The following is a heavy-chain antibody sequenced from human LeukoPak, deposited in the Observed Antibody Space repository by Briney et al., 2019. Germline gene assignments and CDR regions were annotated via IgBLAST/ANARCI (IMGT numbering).Heavy chain of an antibody. V-gene: IGHV3-74*01. D-gene: IGHD6-6*01. CDR2: INSDGSWT. CDR3: AKWKYSNSGIDDY. J-gene: IGHJ4*02. Sequence: GGSLRLSCAASGNYWMHWVRQAPGKGLVWVSHINSDGSWTSYADSVKGRFTISRDNSKNMLYLQMNSLRAEDTAVYYCAKWKYSNSGIDDYWGQGTLVTVSS. CDR1: GNYW.